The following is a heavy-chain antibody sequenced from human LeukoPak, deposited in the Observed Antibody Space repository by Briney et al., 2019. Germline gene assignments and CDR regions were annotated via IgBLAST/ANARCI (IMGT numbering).Heavy chain of an antibody. CDR3: ARSGELAANFDY. CDR2: IEWDDDK. J-gene: IGHJ4*02. D-gene: IGHD3-10*01. Sequence: SGPTLVNPTQTLTLTCTFSGFSLSTREMGVSWIRQPPGKALEWLARIEWDDDKFYSASLKTRLTISEDTPKNQVVLTMTNMDPVDTATYYCARSGELAANFDYWGQGTLVTVSS. CDR1: GFSLSTREMG. V-gene: IGHV2-70*04.